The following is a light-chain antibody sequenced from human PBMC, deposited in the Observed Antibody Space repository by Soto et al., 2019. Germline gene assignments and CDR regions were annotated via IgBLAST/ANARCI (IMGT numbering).Light chain of an antibody. V-gene: IGKV1-39*01. J-gene: IGKJ2*01. CDR2: GAS. CDR3: QQSYTTPYT. CDR1: QRISTY. Sequence: IQSTQSPSSLSASIGERVNITCRAGQRISTYLNWYQQRPGKAPKILIYGASSLQSGVPSRFSGGGSGTDFTLVISSLQPEDFATYSCQQSYTTPYTFGQGTKVDIK.